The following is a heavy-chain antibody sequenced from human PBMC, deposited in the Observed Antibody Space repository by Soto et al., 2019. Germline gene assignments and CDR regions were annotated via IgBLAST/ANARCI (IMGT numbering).Heavy chain of an antibody. J-gene: IGHJ4*02. D-gene: IGHD3-22*01. CDR1: GFTFSSYS. Sequence: GGSLRLSCAASGFTFSSYSMNWVRQAPGKGLEWVSSISSSSSYIYYADSVKGRFTISRDNAKNSLYLQTNSLRAEDTAVYYCAREGNYYDSSGYYPFFDYWGQGTLVTVSS. CDR2: ISSSSSYI. V-gene: IGHV3-21*01. CDR3: AREGNYYDSSGYYPFFDY.